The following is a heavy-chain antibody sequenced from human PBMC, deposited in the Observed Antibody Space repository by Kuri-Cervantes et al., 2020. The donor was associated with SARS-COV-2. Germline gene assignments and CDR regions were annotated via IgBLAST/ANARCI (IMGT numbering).Heavy chain of an antibody. CDR3: ARAELSGYYYDSSGPFDY. V-gene: IGHV1-18*01. CDR1: GYTFTSYG. CDR2: ISAYNGNT. Sequence: ASVKVSCKASGYTFTSYGISWVRQAPGQGLEWMGWISAYNGNTNYAQKLQGRVTMTTDTSTSTAYMELRSLRSDDTAVYYCARAELSGYYYDSSGPFDYWGQGTLVTVSS. J-gene: IGHJ4*02. D-gene: IGHD3-22*01.